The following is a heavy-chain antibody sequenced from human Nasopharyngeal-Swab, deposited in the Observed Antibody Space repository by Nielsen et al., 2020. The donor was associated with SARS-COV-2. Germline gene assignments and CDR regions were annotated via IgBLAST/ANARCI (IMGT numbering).Heavy chain of an antibody. CDR1: GLRFNVYS. V-gene: IGHV3-30-3*01. D-gene: IGHD3-22*01. J-gene: IGHJ6*02. CDR3: ARTYDSSGYWVWYYYYGMDV. CDR2: ISYDGSNK. Sequence: GESLKISCEASGLRFNVYSLHWVRQAPGKGLEWVAVISYDGSNKYYADSVKGRFTISRDNSKNTLYLQMNSLRAEDTAVYYCARTYDSSGYWVWYYYYGMDVWGQGTTVTVSS.